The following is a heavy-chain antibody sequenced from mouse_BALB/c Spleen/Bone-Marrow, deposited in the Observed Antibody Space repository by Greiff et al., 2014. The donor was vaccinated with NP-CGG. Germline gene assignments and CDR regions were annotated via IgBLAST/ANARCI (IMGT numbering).Heavy chain of an antibody. D-gene: IGHD1-2*01. CDR3: ARSTATGFAY. Sequence: EVQLQQSGIPPSNCKASVKISCKASGYSFTGYYMYWVKQSHGKSLEWIGRVNPNNGDISYNQKFKGKAILTVDKSTSTAYMELRSLTSEDSAVYYCARSTATGFAYWGQGTLVTVSA. CDR2: VNPNNGDI. J-gene: IGHJ3*01. CDR1: GYSFTGYY. V-gene: IGHV1-26*01.